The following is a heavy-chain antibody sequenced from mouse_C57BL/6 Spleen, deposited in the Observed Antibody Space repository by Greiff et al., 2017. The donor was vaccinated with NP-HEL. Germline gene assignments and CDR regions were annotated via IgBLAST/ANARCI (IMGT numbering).Heavy chain of an antibody. CDR1: GFTFSDYG. CDR3: ARPYYGSSYWFAY. J-gene: IGHJ3*01. CDR2: ISSGSSTI. D-gene: IGHD1-1*01. Sequence: EVQLVESGGGLVKPGGSLKLSCAASGFTFSDYGMHWVRQAPEKGLEWVAYISSGSSTIYYADTVKGRFTISRDNAKNTLFLQMTSLRSEDTAMYYCARPYYGSSYWFAYWGQGTLVTVSA. V-gene: IGHV5-17*01.